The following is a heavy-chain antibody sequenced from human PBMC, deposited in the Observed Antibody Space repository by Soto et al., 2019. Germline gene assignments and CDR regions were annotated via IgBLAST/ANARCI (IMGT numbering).Heavy chain of an antibody. V-gene: IGHV4-39*01. D-gene: IGHD6-25*01. CDR1: GGSISSSSYY. J-gene: IGHJ4*02. CDR3: ARPSRRLPQGGFDY. Sequence: QLQLQESGPGLVKPSETLSLTCTVSGGSISSSSYYWGWIRQPPGKGLEWIGSIYYSGSTYYNPSLKSRVTLSVDTSKNQFSLKLSSVTAADTAVYYWARPSRRLPQGGFDYWGQGTLVTVSS. CDR2: IYYSGST.